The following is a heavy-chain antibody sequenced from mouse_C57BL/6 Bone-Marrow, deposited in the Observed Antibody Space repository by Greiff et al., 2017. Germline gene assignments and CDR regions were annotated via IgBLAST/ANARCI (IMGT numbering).Heavy chain of an antibody. V-gene: IGHV1-81*01. J-gene: IGHJ1*03. Sequence: QVQLQQSGAELARPGASVKLSCKASGYTFTSYGISWVKQSTGQGLEWIGEIYPRSGNTYYNEKFKGKATLTADKSSSTAYMELRSLTSEDSAVYFCARLYYYGRDWYFDVWGTGTTVTVSS. CDR2: IYPRSGNT. D-gene: IGHD1-1*01. CDR1: GYTFTSYG. CDR3: ARLYYYGRDWYFDV.